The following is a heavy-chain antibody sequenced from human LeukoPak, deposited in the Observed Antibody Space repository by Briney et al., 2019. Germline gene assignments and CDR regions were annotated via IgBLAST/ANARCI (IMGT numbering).Heavy chain of an antibody. Sequence: SETLSLTCTVSGGSMNNYYWSWIRQPPGKGLEWIGYIYYSGSTNYNPSLKSRVTISVDTSKNQFSLKLSSVTAADTAVYYCARKRTMVRGMSWFDPWGQGTLVAVSS. CDR3: ARKRTMVRGMSWFDP. J-gene: IGHJ5*02. CDR2: IYYSGST. CDR1: GGSMNNYY. V-gene: IGHV4-59*01. D-gene: IGHD3-10*01.